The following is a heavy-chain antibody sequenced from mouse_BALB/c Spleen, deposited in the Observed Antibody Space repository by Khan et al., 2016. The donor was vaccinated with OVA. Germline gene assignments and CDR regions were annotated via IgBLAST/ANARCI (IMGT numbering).Heavy chain of an antibody. V-gene: IGHV3-2*02. CDR1: GYSITSNYA. CDR2: ISYSDST. CDR3: ARGNYYGYFFDY. Sequence: QLEESGPGLVKPSQSLFLTCTVTGYSITSNYAWNWIRQFPGNKLEWMGYISYSDSTTYNPSFKSRISSTLYTSQNHFFLKLNSLTTEDTATYYCARGNYYGYFFDYWGQGTTLTVSS. J-gene: IGHJ2*01. D-gene: IGHD1-1*01.